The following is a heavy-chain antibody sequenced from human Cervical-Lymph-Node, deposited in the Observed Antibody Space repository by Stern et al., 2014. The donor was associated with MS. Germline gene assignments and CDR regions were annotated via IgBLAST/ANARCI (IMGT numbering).Heavy chain of an antibody. J-gene: IGHJ5*02. V-gene: IGHV3-9*01. D-gene: IGHD1-26*01. Sequence: EVQLLESGGGLVQPGRSLRLSCAASGLTFNNYAMHWVRQVPGKGLEWVSGINWNGDIVAYADSVKARFTISRDNSKNSLYLQMDTLRPEDTALYYCVRGVGATRGWFDTWGQGTLVTVSS. CDR2: INWNGDIV. CDR3: VRGVGATRGWFDT. CDR1: GLTFNNYA.